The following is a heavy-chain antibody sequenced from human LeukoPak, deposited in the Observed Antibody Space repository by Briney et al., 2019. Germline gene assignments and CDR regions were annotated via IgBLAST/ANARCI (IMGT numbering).Heavy chain of an antibody. Sequence: GGSLRLPCAASGFTFSSYAMSWVRQAPGKGLEWGSAICGSGGSTYSADSVKGRFTISRDNSKNTLYLQMNSLRAEGTAVYCCAKDCSVYDFWSAPSRLDCCGEGALGTVSS. CDR2: ICGSGGST. CDR1: GFTFSSYA. D-gene: IGHD3-3*01. CDR3: AKDCSVYDFWSAPSRLDC. J-gene: IGHJ4*02. V-gene: IGHV3-23*01.